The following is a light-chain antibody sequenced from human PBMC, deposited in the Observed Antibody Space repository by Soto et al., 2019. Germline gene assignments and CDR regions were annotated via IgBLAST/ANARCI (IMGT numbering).Light chain of an antibody. Sequence: QSALTQPASVSGSPGQSITISCAGTGSDVGAYNLVSWYQHPPGKAPKLIICEVNTPPAGISHRFAGSKSGATASLTIAGLPAEDDADYFCGSYAGTVAYVFGAGTKLTVL. J-gene: IGLJ1*01. CDR2: EVN. CDR1: GSDVGAYNL. V-gene: IGLV2-23*02. CDR3: GSYAGTVAYV.